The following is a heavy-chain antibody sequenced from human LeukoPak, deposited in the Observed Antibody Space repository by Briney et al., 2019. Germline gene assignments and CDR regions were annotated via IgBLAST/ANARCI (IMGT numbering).Heavy chain of an antibody. CDR2: ISYSGGT. Sequence: SETLSLTCTVSGGSISSSNYFWGWIRQPPGKGLEWIGSISYSGGTYYNSSLKSRVTISVDTSKNQFSLKLSSVTAADTAVYYCAIGPIAAAGMESVTRYFDYWGQGTLVTVSS. J-gene: IGHJ4*02. V-gene: IGHV4-39*07. CDR3: AIGPIAAAGMESVTRYFDY. CDR1: GGSISSSNYF. D-gene: IGHD6-13*01.